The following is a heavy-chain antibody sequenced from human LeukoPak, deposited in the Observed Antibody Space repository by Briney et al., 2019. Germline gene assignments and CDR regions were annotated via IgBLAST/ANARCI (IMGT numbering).Heavy chain of an antibody. J-gene: IGHJ6*03. Sequence: SETLSLTCAVSGGSFSGYSWSWIRQPPRKGLEWIGDINHSGSTNYKPSLKSRVTISVDTSKNQFSLKLSSVTAADTAVYYCAREWLSYSYYMDGWGKGTTVTVS. CDR1: GGSFSGYS. CDR2: INHSGST. CDR3: AREWLSYSYYMDG. D-gene: IGHD5-24*01. V-gene: IGHV4-34*01.